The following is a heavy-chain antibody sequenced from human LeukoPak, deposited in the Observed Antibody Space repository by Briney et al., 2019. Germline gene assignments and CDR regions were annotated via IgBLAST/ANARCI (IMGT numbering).Heavy chain of an antibody. CDR3: ARGDDLLTGSYDWFNP. Sequence: PSDTLSLICAVSGLSMNNNYWAWLRQSPGGKLEWIGYMAFSGSATYNPSLNSRVSISVDSSKNQFSLDLTSLTAADTAVYYCARGDDLLTGSYDWFNPWGQGTLVIVSS. CDR2: MAFSGSA. D-gene: IGHD3-9*01. CDR1: GLSMNNNY. V-gene: IGHV4-4*09. J-gene: IGHJ5*02.